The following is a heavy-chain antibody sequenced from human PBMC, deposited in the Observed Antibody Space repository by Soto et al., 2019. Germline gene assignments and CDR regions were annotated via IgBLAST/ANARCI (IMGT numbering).Heavy chain of an antibody. CDR3: ARGRYGDY. Sequence: QVHLVQSGAEVKKPGASVKVSCKGSGYAFTTYGITWVRQAPGQGLEWMGWVSAHSGNTNYAPKLQGRVTVTRDTSTRTAYMELRSMRSDDTAVYYCARGRYGDYWGQGALVTVSS. CDR2: VSAHSGNT. J-gene: IGHJ4*02. V-gene: IGHV1-18*01. D-gene: IGHD1-1*01. CDR1: GYAFTTYG.